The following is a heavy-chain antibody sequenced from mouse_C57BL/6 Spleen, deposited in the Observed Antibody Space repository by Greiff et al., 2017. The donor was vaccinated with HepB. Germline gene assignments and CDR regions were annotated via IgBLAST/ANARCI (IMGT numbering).Heavy chain of an antibody. Sequence: EVKLVESGGGLVKPGGSLKLSCAASGFTFSDYGMHWVRQAPEKGLEWVAYISSGSSTIYYADTVKGRFTISRDNAKNTLFLQMTSLRSEDTAMYYCARKRGSREFAYWGQGTLVTVSA. J-gene: IGHJ3*01. CDR3: ARKRGSREFAY. CDR2: ISSGSSTI. V-gene: IGHV5-17*01. CDR1: GFTFSDYG.